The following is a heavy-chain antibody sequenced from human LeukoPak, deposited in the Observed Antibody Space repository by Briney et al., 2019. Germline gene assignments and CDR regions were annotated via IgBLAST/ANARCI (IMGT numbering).Heavy chain of an antibody. Sequence: SVKVSCKASGFTFTSSAVQWVRQARGQRLEWIGWIVVGSGNTNYAQKFQERVTITRDMSTSTAYMELSSLGSEDTAVYYCTRSLGVVIHGGMDVWGQGTTVTVSS. V-gene: IGHV1-58*01. J-gene: IGHJ6*02. CDR1: GFTFTSSA. CDR3: TRSLGVVIHGGMDV. CDR2: IVVGSGNT. D-gene: IGHD3-3*01.